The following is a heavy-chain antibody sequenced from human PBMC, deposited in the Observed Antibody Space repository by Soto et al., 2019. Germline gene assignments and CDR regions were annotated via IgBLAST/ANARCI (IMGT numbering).Heavy chain of an antibody. J-gene: IGHJ4*02. CDR2: IYYSGST. CDR1: GGSISSGDYY. D-gene: IGHD2-15*01. CDR3: ARARGARYFDY. V-gene: IGHV4-30-4*01. Sequence: QVQLQESGPGLVKPSQTLSLTCTVSGGSISSGDYYWNWIRQPPGKGLEWIGYIYYSGSTYYNPSPESRVTISVDTSENQFSLKLSSVTAADTAVYYCARARGARYFDYWGQGTLVTVS.